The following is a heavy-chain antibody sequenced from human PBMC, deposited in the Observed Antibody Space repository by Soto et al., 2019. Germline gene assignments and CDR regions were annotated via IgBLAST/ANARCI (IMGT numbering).Heavy chain of an antibody. CDR2: LSTRGSNK. D-gene: IGHD3-10*01. CDR3: ARLVQGPGLYYMDV. Sequence: PGGSLRLSCAASGFTFSSYGMHWVRQAPGKGLEWVSHLSTRGSNKYYADSVRGRFTVSRDNVKNSLFLQMNSLRAEDTAVYYCARLVQGPGLYYMDVWGKGTTVTVSS. J-gene: IGHJ6*03. CDR1: GFTFSSYG. V-gene: IGHV3-48*04.